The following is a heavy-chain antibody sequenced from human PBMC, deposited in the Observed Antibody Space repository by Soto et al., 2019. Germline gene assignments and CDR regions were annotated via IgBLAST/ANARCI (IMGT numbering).Heavy chain of an antibody. D-gene: IGHD1-7*01. V-gene: IGHV3-23*01. Sequence: GGSLRRSCAASGFTFSSYVMTWVRQAPGKGLEWVSFSSATGAGTYYADSVKGRFTISRDNSKNTLYLQMTSLRADDTAVYYCAKDRRAGGNYGFYSDFWGQGALVTVSS. CDR3: AKDRRAGGNYGFYSDF. CDR2: SSATGAGT. CDR1: GFTFSSYV. J-gene: IGHJ4*02.